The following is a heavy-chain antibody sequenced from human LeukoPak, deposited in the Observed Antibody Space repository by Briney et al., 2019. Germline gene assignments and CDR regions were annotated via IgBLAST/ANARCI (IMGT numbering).Heavy chain of an antibody. CDR3: ARDPTKITMIVVASWGKYGMDV. J-gene: IGHJ6*02. CDR1: GGSFSGYY. CDR2: VNHSGST. V-gene: IGHV4-34*01. D-gene: IGHD3-22*01. Sequence: PSETLSLTCAIYGGSFSGYYWSWIRQPPGKGLEWIGEVNHSGSTNYNPSLKSRVTISVDTSKNQFSLKLSSVTAADTAVYYCARDPTKITMIVVASWGKYGMDVWGQGTTVTVSS.